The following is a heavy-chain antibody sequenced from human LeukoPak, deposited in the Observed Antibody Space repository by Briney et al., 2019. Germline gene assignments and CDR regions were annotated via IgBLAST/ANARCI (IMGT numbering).Heavy chain of an antibody. CDR1: GGAINRVGFY. J-gene: IGHJ4*02. V-gene: IGHV4-31*02. D-gene: IGHD3-22*01. CDR3: ARGGSGYPVDY. CDR2: IYYGGTY. Sequence: SQTLSLTCAVSGGAINRVGFYWSWIRLHPGKGLEWIGSIYYGGTYYYNPSLKSRLIMSVDTSQNQFSLKLTSVTAADTAVYYCARGGSGYPVDYWGQGTLVTVSS.